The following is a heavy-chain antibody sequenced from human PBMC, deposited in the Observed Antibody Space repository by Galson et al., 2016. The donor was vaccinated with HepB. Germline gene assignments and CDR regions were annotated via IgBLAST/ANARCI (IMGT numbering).Heavy chain of an antibody. D-gene: IGHD3-22*01. V-gene: IGHV3-23*01. J-gene: IGHJ6*02. Sequence: SLRLSCAASGFTFSSYAMNWVRQAPGKGLEWVSSISGSGGSTYYAASVKGRFTISRDNSKNTLYLQMNSLRAEDTALYYCAKDSSAYYYVSFYYYAMDVWGQGTTVTVSS. CDR3: AKDSSAYYYVSFYYYAMDV. CDR2: ISGSGGST. CDR1: GFTFSSYA.